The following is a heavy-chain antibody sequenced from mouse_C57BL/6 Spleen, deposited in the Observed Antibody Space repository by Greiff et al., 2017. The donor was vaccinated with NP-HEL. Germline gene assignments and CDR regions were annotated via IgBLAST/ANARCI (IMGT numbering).Heavy chain of an antibody. J-gene: IGHJ4*01. CDR1: GFTFSDYY. D-gene: IGHD2-3*01. CDR3: ARGYYEYYAMDY. V-gene: IGHV5-12*01. Sequence: EVKLVESGGGLVQPGGSLKLSCAASGFTFSDYYMYWVRQTPEKRLEWVAYISNGGGSTYYPDTVKGRFTISRDNAKNTLYLQMSRLKSEDTAMYYCARGYYEYYAMDYWGQGTSVTVSS. CDR2: ISNGGGST.